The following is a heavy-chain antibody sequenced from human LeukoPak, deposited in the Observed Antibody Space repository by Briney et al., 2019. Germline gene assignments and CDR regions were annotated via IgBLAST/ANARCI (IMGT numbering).Heavy chain of an antibody. CDR1: GFTFSTYW. Sequence: GGSLRLSCAASGFTFSTYWMHWVRQAPGKGLVWVSRINSDGSSTTYADSVKGRFTISRDNAKNTLFLQMNGLRVEDTAVYYCARGASTDTGWFDPWGQGTLVTVSS. CDR2: INSDGSST. CDR3: ARGASTDTGWFDP. V-gene: IGHV3-74*01. D-gene: IGHD2-2*01. J-gene: IGHJ5*02.